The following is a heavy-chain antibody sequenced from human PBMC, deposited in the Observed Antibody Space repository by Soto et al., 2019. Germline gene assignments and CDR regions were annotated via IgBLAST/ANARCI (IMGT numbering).Heavy chain of an antibody. CDR2: IIPMSGTA. V-gene: IGHV1-69*01. CDR1: GGTFSSYG. Sequence: QVQLVQSGAEVKKPGSSVKVSCKASGGTFSSYGINWVRQAPGQGLEWMGGIIPMSGTAHYAQKFQGRVTITSVESTSTADVEMSSLRSEYTAVYYCASTPREDSGGYWDVWGQGTTV. J-gene: IGHJ6*02. D-gene: IGHD3-22*01. CDR3: ASTPREDSGGYWDV.